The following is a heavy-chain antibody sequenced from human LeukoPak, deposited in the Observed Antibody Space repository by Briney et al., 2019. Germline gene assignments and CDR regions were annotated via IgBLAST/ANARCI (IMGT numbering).Heavy chain of an antibody. CDR3: ARDAKYYYGSRTYFFFEY. D-gene: IGHD3-10*01. Sequence: SETLSLTCTVSGDSFSTYYWSWIRQPAGKGLEWIGHIYTSGTTNYNPSLKSRVTMSIDTSKNQFSLKLSSITAADTAIYYCARDAKYYYGSRTYFFFEYWGQGTLLTVSS. J-gene: IGHJ4*02. V-gene: IGHV4-4*07. CDR1: GDSFSTYY. CDR2: IYTSGTT.